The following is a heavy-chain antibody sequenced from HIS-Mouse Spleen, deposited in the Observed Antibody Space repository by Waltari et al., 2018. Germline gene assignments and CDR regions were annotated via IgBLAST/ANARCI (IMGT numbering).Heavy chain of an antibody. V-gene: IGHV3-30*18. Sequence: QVQLVESWGGVVQPGRSLGLSCSASGFTFSTSGMHWVRQAPGKGLEWVAVISYDGSNKYYADSVKGRFTISRDNSKNTLYLQMNSLRAEDTAVYYCAKGGTGTTFAFDIWGQGTMVTVSS. CDR1: GFTFSTSG. D-gene: IGHD1-1*01. CDR2: ISYDGSNK. CDR3: AKGGTGTTFAFDI. J-gene: IGHJ3*02.